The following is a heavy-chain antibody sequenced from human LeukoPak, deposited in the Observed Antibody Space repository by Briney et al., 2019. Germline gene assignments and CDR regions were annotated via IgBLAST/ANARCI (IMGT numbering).Heavy chain of an antibody. J-gene: IGHJ4*02. CDR3: ASRSSIWSGYQDTLYYFDS. Sequence: KTSETLSLTCTVSGGSISSYYWSWIRQPPGKRLEWIGHIYYSGRTNYTPSLNSRLTISVDTSKNQFSLKLSSVTAPDTAVCYCASRSSIWSGYQDTLYYFDSWGQGTLVTVSS. V-gene: IGHV4-59*01. CDR2: IYYSGRT. CDR1: GGSISSYY. D-gene: IGHD3-3*01.